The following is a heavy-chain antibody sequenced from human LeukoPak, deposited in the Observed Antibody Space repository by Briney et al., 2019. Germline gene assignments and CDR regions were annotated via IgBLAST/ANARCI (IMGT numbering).Heavy chain of an antibody. CDR1: GFTFSSHA. Sequence: GGSLRLSCRASGFTFSSHAMTWVRQAPGKGLESVSRINTDGTVTTYADSVKGRFTVSRDNADNTMFLQMNSVRDEDTAVYYCATKQWLAPPPDSWGQGTPVTVSS. CDR2: INTDGTVT. CDR3: ATKQWLAPPPDS. J-gene: IGHJ4*02. V-gene: IGHV3-74*01. D-gene: IGHD6-19*01.